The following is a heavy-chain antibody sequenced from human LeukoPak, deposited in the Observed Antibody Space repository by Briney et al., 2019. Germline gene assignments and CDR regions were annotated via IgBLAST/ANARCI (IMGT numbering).Heavy chain of an antibody. J-gene: IGHJ4*02. Sequence: GGSLRLSCAASGFTFSSYAMSWVRQAPGKGLEWVSAISGSGGSTYYADSVKGRFTISRDNSKNTLYLQMNSLRAEDTAVYYCASPSLQYYYDSSGYYPDYWGQGTLVTVSS. CDR1: GFTFSSYA. CDR3: ASPSLQYYYDSSGYYPDY. CDR2: ISGSGGST. D-gene: IGHD3-22*01. V-gene: IGHV3-23*01.